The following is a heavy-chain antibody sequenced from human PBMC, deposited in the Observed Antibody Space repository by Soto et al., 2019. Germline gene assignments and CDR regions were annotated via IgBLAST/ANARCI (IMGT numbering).Heavy chain of an antibody. J-gene: IGHJ3*02. Sequence: SETLSLTCTVSGGSIGSGGYYWSWIRQHPGKGLEWIGYIYYSGSTYYNPSLKSRVTISVDTSKNQFSLKLSSVTAADTAVYYCARSIMITFGGVIVKLGAFDIWGQGTMVTVS. CDR2: IYYSGST. CDR1: GGSIGSGGYY. V-gene: IGHV4-31*03. CDR3: ARSIMITFGGVIVKLGAFDI. D-gene: IGHD3-16*02.